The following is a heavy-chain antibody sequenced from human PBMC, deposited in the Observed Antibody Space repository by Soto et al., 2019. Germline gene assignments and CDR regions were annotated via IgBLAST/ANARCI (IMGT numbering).Heavy chain of an antibody. D-gene: IGHD3-10*01. CDR2: ISGSGGST. Sequence: GKGLEWVSAISGSGGSTYYADSVKGRFTISRDNSKNTLYLQMNSLRAEDTAVYYCSKSWGQPNLLFPYYYMAVWVKGTTVTVFS. CDR3: SKSWGQPNLLFPYYYMAV. J-gene: IGHJ6*03. V-gene: IGHV3-23*01.